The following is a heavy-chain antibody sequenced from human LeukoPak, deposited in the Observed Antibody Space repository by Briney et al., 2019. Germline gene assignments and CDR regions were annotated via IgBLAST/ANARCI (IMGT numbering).Heavy chain of an antibody. V-gene: IGHV5-51*01. CDR2: IYPGDSDT. Sequence: GESLKISCKGSGSSLTSYWIGWVRQMPGKGLEWMGIIYPGDSDTRYSPSFQGQVTISADKSISTAYLQWSSLKASDTAMYYCARLDTAMVLDAFDIWGQGTMVTVSS. CDR3: ARLDTAMVLDAFDI. CDR1: GSSLTSYW. J-gene: IGHJ3*02. D-gene: IGHD5-18*01.